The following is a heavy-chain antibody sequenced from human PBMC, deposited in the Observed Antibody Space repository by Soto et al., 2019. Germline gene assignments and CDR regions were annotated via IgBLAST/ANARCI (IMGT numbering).Heavy chain of an antibody. CDR3: ARSYDTPGGRFDL. CDR2: IKPSGGST. J-gene: IGHJ5*02. Sequence: QVQLVQSGAEVKKPGASVKVSCKASGYTFTSYYMHWVRQAPGQGLEWMGIIKPSGGSTSYAQKIQGRVTMTRDTSSGTGYMELSSLRSGDTAVYYCARSYDTPGGRFDLWGQGTLVTVSS. D-gene: IGHD3-22*01. V-gene: IGHV1-46*01. CDR1: GYTFTSYY.